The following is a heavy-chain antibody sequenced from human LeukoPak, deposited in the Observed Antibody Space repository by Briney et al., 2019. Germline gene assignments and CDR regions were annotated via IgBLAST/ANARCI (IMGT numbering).Heavy chain of an antibody. CDR3: ARDQGYYDSSGYYGLSYYFDY. D-gene: IGHD3-22*01. CDR2: IWYDGSNK. Sequence: GGSLRLSCAASGFTFSSYGMHWVRQAPGKGLEWVAVIWYDGSNKYYADSVKGRFTISRDNSKNTLYLQMNSLRAEDTAVYYYARDQGYYDSSGYYGLSYYFDYWGQGTLVTVSS. CDR1: GFTFSSYG. J-gene: IGHJ4*02. V-gene: IGHV3-33*01.